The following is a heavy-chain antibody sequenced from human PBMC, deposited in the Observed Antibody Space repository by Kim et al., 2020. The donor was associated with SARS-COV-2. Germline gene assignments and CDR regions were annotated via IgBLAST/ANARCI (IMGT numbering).Heavy chain of an antibody. V-gene: IGHV3-7*01. Sequence: YNVDSLKDRCTLSRDNAKNSLYLRMNSRRAEDTAVYYCVNGGIFRGSAKSNWGRGTLVTVSS. D-gene: IGHD2-15*01. J-gene: IGHJ4*02. CDR3: VNGGIFRGSAKSN.